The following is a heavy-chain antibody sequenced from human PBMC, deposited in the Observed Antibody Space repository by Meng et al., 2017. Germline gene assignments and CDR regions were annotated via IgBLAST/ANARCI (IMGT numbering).Heavy chain of an antibody. D-gene: IGHD3-10*01. Sequence: GGSLRLSCAASGFTFDDYGMSWVRQAPGKGLEWVSGINWNGGSTGYADSVKGRFTISRDNAKNSLYLQMNSLRAEDMALYYCAKAYYYGSGNYYFDYWGQGTLVTVSS. CDR1: GFTFDDYG. J-gene: IGHJ4*02. CDR3: AKAYYYGSGNYYFDY. V-gene: IGHV3-20*04. CDR2: INWNGGST.